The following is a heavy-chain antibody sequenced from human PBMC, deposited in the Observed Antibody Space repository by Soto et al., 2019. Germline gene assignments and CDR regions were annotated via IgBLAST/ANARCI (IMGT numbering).Heavy chain of an antibody. CDR2: IYYSGST. Sequence: QVQLQESGPGLVKPSQTLSLTCTVSGGSISRGGYYWSWIRQHPGKGLEWTGYIYYSGSTYYNPSLKSRVTISVDPSKNPFSLKLSSVTAADTAVYYCARGYGYTSSWRPVDAFDIWGQGTMVTVSS. D-gene: IGHD6-13*01. CDR1: GGSISRGGYY. V-gene: IGHV4-31*03. CDR3: ARGYGYTSSWRPVDAFDI. J-gene: IGHJ3*02.